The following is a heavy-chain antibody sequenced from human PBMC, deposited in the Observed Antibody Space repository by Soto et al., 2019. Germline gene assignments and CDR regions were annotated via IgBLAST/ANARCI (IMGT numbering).Heavy chain of an antibody. J-gene: IGHJ4*02. D-gene: IGHD1-26*01. Sequence: PGGSLRLSCAIFESTVSRDWMNWVRQAPGKGLEWVAHINQDGSEKYYVDSVKGRFTISRDNAKKSLYLQMNSLRPADTAMYYCSGGVGDAFWGQGTLVTAPQ. CDR2: INQDGSEK. V-gene: IGHV3-7*04. CDR3: SGGVGDAF. CDR1: ESTVSRDW.